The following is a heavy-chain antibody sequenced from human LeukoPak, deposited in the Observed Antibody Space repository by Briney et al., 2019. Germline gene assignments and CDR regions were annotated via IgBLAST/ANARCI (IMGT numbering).Heavy chain of an antibody. CDR2: IYHSGST. CDR1: GYSISSGYY. J-gene: IGHJ4*02. V-gene: IGHV4-38-2*02. D-gene: IGHD6-19*01. CDR3: ARILGYSSGWRTVFDY. Sequence: SETLSLTCTVSGYSISSGYYWGWIRQPPGKGLEWIGSIYHSGSTYYNPSLKSRVTISVDTSKNQFSLKLSSVTAADTAVYYCARILGYSSGWRTVFDYWGQGTLVTVSS.